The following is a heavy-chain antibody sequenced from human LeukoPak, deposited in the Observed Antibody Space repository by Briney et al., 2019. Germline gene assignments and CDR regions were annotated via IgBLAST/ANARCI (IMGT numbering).Heavy chain of an antibody. CDR2: ISAYNGNT. CDR1: GYTFTSYD. J-gene: IGHJ3*02. V-gene: IGHV1-18*01. Sequence: ASVKVSCKASGYTFTSYDINWVRQTTGQGLEWMGWISAYNGNTNYAQKLQGRVTMTTDTSTSTAYMELRSLRSDDTAVYYCARDRYSSSLSDAFDIWGQGTMVTVSS. D-gene: IGHD6-13*01. CDR3: ARDRYSSSLSDAFDI.